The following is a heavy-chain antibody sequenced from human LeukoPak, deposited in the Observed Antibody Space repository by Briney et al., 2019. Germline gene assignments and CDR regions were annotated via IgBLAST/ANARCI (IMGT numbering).Heavy chain of an antibody. D-gene: IGHD3-10*01. CDR1: GFTFSSYG. J-gene: IGHJ4*02. CDR3: ARTIWFGEPFDY. V-gene: IGHV3-33*01. CDR2: IWYDGSNK. Sequence: GRSLRLSCAASGFTFSSYGMHWVRQAPGKGLEWVAVIWYDGSNKYYADSVKGRSTISRDNSKNTLYLQMNSLRAEDTAVYYCARTIWFGEPFDYWGQGTLVTVSS.